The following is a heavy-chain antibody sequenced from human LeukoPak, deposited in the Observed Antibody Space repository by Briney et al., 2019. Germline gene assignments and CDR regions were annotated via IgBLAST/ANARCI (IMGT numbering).Heavy chain of an antibody. J-gene: IGHJ4*02. V-gene: IGHV3-23*03. CDR3: EGSNNWYPGNY. D-gene: IGHD2-2*01. Sequence: PGGSLRLSCAASGFTFSSYAMSWVRQAPGKGLEWVSIIYSGGSTYYTDSVKGRFTISRDNSKNTLYLQMNSLRAEDTAVYYCEGSNNWYPGNYWGQGTLVTVSS. CDR1: GFTFSSYA. CDR2: IYSGGST.